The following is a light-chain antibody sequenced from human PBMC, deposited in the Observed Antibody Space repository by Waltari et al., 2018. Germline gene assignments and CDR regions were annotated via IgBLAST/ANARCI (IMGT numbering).Light chain of an antibody. CDR2: RTS. CDR3: ATWDGSLEGYV. V-gene: IGLV1-44*01. J-gene: IGLJ1*01. CDR1: YSNIGNNP. Sequence: QSVLTQPPSASGTPGQRVTISCSGCYSNIGNNPVHWYPQPPGTAPNLLIHRTSQRPSGVPDRFSGSKSGTSVSLAISGLQSDDEADYYCATWDGSLEGYVFGTGTKVSVL.